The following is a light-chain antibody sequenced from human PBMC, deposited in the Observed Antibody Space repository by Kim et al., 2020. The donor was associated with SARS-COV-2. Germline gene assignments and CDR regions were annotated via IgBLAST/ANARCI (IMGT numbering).Light chain of an antibody. J-gene: IGKJ2*01. CDR1: QTITATY. CDR3: QQFARSPRN. Sequence: SAGERATLSCRASQTITATYLAWYQHKPGQAPRHLIYAASTRAPGIPDRFSGSGSGTDFTLTITRLEPEDSALYYCQQFARSPRNFGQGTKVDIK. CDR2: AAS. V-gene: IGKV3-20*01.